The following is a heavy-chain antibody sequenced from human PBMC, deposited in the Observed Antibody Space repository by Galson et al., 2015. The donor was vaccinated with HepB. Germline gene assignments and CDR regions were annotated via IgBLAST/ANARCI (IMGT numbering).Heavy chain of an antibody. J-gene: IGHJ4*02. CDR3: ARQDYDFWSGQYQY. CDR2: IYYSGST. D-gene: IGHD3-3*01. CDR1: GGSISRSSYY. Sequence: TLSLTCTVSGGSISRSSYYWGWIRQPPGKGLAWIGCIYYSGSTYYNPSLKSRVTISVDTSKNQFSLKLSSVTAADTAVYYCARQDYDFWSGQYQYWGQGTLVTDSS. V-gene: IGHV4-39*01.